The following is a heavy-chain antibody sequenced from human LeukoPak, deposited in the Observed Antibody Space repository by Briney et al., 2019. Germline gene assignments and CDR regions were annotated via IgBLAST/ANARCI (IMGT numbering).Heavy chain of an antibody. CDR3: ARNYSRAFDI. J-gene: IGHJ3*02. CDR1: GYTFTSCG. Sequence: ASVKVSCKASGYTFTSCGIIWVRQAPGQGLEGMGWMSAYKCNTNYAEKPQDRVTMTTDTSTRTAYMDLRTLRSGDTDVYHCARNYSRAFDICGQRTMVTVSS. D-gene: IGHD2-15*01. CDR2: MSAYKCNT. V-gene: IGHV1-18*01.